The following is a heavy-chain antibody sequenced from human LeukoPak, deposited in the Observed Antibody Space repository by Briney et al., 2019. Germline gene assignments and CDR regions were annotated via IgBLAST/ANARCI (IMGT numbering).Heavy chain of an antibody. CDR1: GFTFSSYE. V-gene: IGHV3-48*03. J-gene: IGHJ4*02. CDR2: ISSSGSTI. CDR3: ARDRRDSLSRHFDY. Sequence: GGSLRLSCAASGFTFSSYEMNWVRQAPGKGLEWVSYISSSGSTIYYADSVKGRFTISRDNAENSLYLQMNSLRVEDTAVYYCARDRRDSLSRHFDYWGQGTLVTVSS. D-gene: IGHD3/OR15-3a*01.